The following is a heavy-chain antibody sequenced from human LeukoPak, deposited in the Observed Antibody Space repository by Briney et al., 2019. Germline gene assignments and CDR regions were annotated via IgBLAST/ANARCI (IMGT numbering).Heavy chain of an antibody. D-gene: IGHD3-10*01. CDR3: ARRWFGESEPLAY. CDR1: GGTFSSYA. J-gene: IGHJ4*02. Sequence: GGSLRLSCAASGGTFSSYAISWVRQAPGQGLEWMGGIIPIFGTANYAQKFQGRVTITADESTSTAYMELSSLRSEDTAVYYCARRWFGESEPLAYWGQGTLVTVSS. V-gene: IGHV1-69*01. CDR2: IIPIFGTA.